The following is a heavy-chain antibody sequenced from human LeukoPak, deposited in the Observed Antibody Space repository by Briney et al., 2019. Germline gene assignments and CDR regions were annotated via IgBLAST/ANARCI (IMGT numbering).Heavy chain of an antibody. J-gene: IGHJ4*02. CDR3: ARVPTTTAMAILGY. CDR2: INPNSGGT. CDR1: GYTLTELS. D-gene: IGHD5-18*01. V-gene: IGHV1-2*02. Sequence: ASVKVSCKVSGYTLTELSMHWVRQAPGQGLEWMGWINPNSGGTNYAQKFQGRVTMTRDTSISTAYMELSRLRSDDTAVYYCARVPTTTAMAILGYWGQGTLVTVSS.